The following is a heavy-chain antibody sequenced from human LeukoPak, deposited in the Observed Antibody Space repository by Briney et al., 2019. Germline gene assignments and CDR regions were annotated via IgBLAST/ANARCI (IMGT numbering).Heavy chain of an antibody. CDR1: GGSISSGRYY. D-gene: IGHD5-18*01. Sequence: SQTLSLTCTVSGGSISSGRYYWNWIRQPAGTGLEWIGRIYTSGSTNYNPSLKSRVTISVDKSKNQFSLRLSSVTAADTAVYYCARETGGYSYGYVDYWGQGTLVTVSS. CDR3: ARETGGYSYGYVDY. V-gene: IGHV4-61*02. J-gene: IGHJ4*02. CDR2: IYTSGST.